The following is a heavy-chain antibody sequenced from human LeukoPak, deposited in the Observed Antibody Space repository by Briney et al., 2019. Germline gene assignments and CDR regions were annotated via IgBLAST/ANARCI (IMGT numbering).Heavy chain of an antibody. D-gene: IGHD2-2*01. CDR3: AKDHLGYCSSTSCYSLFDY. Sequence: PGGSLRLSCAASGFTFSSYAMSWVRQAPGKGLEWVSAISDSGGSTYYADSVKGRFTISRDNSKNTLYLQMNSLRAEDTAVYYCAKDHLGYCSSTSCYSLFDYWGQGTLVTVSS. CDR2: ISDSGGST. J-gene: IGHJ4*02. V-gene: IGHV3-23*01. CDR1: GFTFSSYA.